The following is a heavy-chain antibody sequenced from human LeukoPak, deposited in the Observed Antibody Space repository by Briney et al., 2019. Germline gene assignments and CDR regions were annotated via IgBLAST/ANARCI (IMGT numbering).Heavy chain of an antibody. CDR3: ARERIAAAPDRY. CDR2: IYYSGST. J-gene: IGHJ4*02. Sequence: SETLSLTCTVSGGSISSYYWSWIRQPPGKGLEWIGYIYYSGSTNYNPSLKSRVTISVDTSKNQFSLKLSSVTAADTAVYYCARERIAAAPDRYWGQGTLVTVSS. D-gene: IGHD6-13*01. CDR1: GGSISSYY. V-gene: IGHV4-59*12.